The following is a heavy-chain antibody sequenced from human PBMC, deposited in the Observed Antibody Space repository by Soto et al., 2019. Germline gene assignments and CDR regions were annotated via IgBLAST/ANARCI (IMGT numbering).Heavy chain of an antibody. CDR1: GFSFSTYA. D-gene: IGHD6-19*01. V-gene: IGHV3-23*01. CDR2: ISGSGGRT. J-gene: IGHJ4*02. Sequence: GGSLRLSCAASGFSFSTYAMSWVRQAPGKGLEWVSAISGSGGRTHYTDSVKGRFTISRDNSKSTLYLQMNSLRAEDTAVYYCAKEKYSSGFFDDWGQGTLVTVAS. CDR3: AKEKYSSGFFDD.